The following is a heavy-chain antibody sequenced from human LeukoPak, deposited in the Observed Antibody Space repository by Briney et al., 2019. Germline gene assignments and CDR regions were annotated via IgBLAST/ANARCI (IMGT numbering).Heavy chain of an antibody. CDR1: GGTFSSYA. J-gene: IGHJ4*02. V-gene: IGHV1-69*13. CDR3: ARAKIVGAIFDY. D-gene: IGHD1-26*01. CDR2: IIPIFGTA. Sequence: SVKVSCKASGGTFSSYAISWVRQAPGQGLEWMGGIIPIFGTANYAQKFQGRVTITADESTSTAYMELSSLRSDDTAVYYCARAKIVGAIFDYWGQGTLVTVSS.